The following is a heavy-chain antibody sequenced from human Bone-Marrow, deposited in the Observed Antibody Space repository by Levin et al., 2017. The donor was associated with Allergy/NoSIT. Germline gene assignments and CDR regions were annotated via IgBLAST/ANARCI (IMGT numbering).Heavy chain of an antibody. D-gene: IGHD1-26*01. J-gene: IGHJ6*02. CDR2: VHYRGST. CDR1: GGSFSTESYY. V-gene: IGHV4-39*01. CDR3: AGQGAGRSWGPYYYGMDV. Sequence: SETLSLTCTVSGGSFSTESYYWGWIRQPPGKGLEWIGSVHYRGSTYYNASLKSRVTISVDTSNNRFSLRLTSVTAADKAVYFCAGQGAGRSWGPYYYGMDVWGQGATVTVSS.